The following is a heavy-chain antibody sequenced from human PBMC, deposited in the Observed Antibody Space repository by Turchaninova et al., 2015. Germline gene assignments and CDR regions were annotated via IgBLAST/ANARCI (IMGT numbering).Heavy chain of an antibody. CDR3: AKAPRGYSYSYCDF. J-gene: IGHJ4*02. D-gene: IGHD5-12*01. Sequence: MESGGGSVQPGESLSLSCVASGFIFSTNAMTWVRQAPGKGLEWVSGISASGASTYDADSVKGRFTVSRDNSKNTLYLEMTGLTVEDTAVYYWAKAPRGYSYSYCDFWGQGTLVTVSS. CDR2: ISASGAST. CDR1: GFIFSTNA. V-gene: IGHV3-23*01.